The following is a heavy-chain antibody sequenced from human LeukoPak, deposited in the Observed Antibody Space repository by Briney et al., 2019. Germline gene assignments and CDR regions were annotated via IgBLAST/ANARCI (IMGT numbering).Heavy chain of an antibody. CDR1: GFTFSRFW. D-gene: IGHD4-11*01. V-gene: IGHV3-7*01. J-gene: IGHJ4*02. Sequence: GGSLRLSCSASGFTFSRFWMSWVRQAPGKGLEYVALIKQGGSEIYHMDSVRGRFTISRDDATNSLYLQMNSLRVEDTALYYCARDRESESDSEGDYWGQGTLVTVSS. CDR2: IKQGGSEI. CDR3: ARDRESESDSEGDY.